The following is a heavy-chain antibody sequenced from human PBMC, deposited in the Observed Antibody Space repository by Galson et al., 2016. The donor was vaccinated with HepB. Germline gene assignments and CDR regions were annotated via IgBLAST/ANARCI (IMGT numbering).Heavy chain of an antibody. CDR2: ISAYNGNT. CDR1: GYPFSDYG. Sequence: SVKVSCKGSGYPFSDYGINWVRQAPKHGLEWMGWISAYNGNTGYAQKFQGRVTMTTDTSTNTAHMEVRSLRPDDTAVYYCAKDDLPYCSLGRCALQHWGQGTLVSVSS. V-gene: IGHV1-18*01. J-gene: IGHJ1*01. D-gene: IGHD2-15*01. CDR3: AKDDLPYCSLGRCALQH.